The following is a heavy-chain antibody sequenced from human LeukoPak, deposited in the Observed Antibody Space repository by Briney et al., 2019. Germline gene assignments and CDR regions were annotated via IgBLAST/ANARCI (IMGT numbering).Heavy chain of an antibody. D-gene: IGHD2-2*01. CDR1: GGSFNDYY. J-gene: IGHJ5*02. CDR3: ARDREYCSSTSCYGGRKNWFDP. V-gene: IGHV4-34*01. CDR2: INHSGST. Sequence: SETLSLTCGVYGGSFNDYYWSWIRQPPGKGLEWIGEINHSGSTNYNPSLKSRVTISVDRSKNQFSLKLSYVTAADTAVYYCARDREYCSSTSCYGGRKNWFDPWGQGTLVTVSS.